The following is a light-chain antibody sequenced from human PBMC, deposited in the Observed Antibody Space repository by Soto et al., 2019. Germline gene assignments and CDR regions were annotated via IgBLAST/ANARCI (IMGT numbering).Light chain of an antibody. CDR1: EIEDKS. Sequence: SYELTQPPSVSVAPGQTAKITCGGNEIEDKSVHWYQQKPGRAPVLVVYDDSDRPLEMPERFSGSNSGNTATLTISRVEAGDEADYYCQVWDSSSDHQYVFGTGTKVTVL. J-gene: IGLJ1*01. CDR3: QVWDSSSDHQYV. V-gene: IGLV3-21*02. CDR2: DDS.